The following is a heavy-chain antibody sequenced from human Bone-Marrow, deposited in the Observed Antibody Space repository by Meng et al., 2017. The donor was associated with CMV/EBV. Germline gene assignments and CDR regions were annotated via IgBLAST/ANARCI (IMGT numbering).Heavy chain of an antibody. D-gene: IGHD3-10*01. CDR3: ARDMTTTWYGGSDS. CDR1: GYTFTGHS. CDR2: INPQSGDT. V-gene: IGHV1-2*02. Sequence: ASVKVSCKASGYTFTGHSMHWVRQAPGQGLEWMGWINPQSGDTNYAQNFQGRVTLTRDTSISTVYMELSSLRSDDTAMYYCARDMTTTWYGGSDSWGQGTLVTVSS. J-gene: IGHJ4*02.